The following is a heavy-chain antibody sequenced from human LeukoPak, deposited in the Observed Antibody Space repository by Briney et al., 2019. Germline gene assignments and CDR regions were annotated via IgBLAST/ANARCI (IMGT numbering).Heavy chain of an antibody. CDR1: GFTFSSYG. J-gene: IGHJ6*02. Sequence: GGSLRLSCAASGFTFSSYGMHWVRQAPGKGLEWVAVIWYDGGNKYYADSVKGRFTISRDNSKNTLYLQMNSLRAEDTAVYYCAREDSGWYYYYYGMDVWGQGTTVTVSS. D-gene: IGHD6-19*01. CDR2: IWYDGGNK. V-gene: IGHV3-33*01. CDR3: AREDSGWYYYYYGMDV.